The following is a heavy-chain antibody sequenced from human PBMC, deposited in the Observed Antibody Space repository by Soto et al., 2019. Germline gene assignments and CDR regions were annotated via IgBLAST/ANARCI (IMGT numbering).Heavy chain of an antibody. V-gene: IGHV4-30-2*01. Sequence: TSETQSPTSPVSVASTSIVVYSWTWIRQPQGKGLELIGYIYHSGSTYYNPPLKSRVTISVDRSKNQFSLKLSSVTAADTAVYYCARSQTTVTSYDYWGQGTLVTVSS. CDR3: ARSQTTVTSYDY. CDR1: VASTSIVVYS. J-gene: IGHJ4*02. CDR2: IYHSGST. D-gene: IGHD4-17*01.